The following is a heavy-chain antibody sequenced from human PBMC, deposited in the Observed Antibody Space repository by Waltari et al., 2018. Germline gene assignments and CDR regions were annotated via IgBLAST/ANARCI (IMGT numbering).Heavy chain of an antibody. V-gene: IGHV4-38-2*01. CDR2: IYHSGST. CDR3: ARTVPLFYDSSGYHDY. D-gene: IGHD3-22*01. J-gene: IGHJ4*02. CDR1: GYSISSGYY. Sequence: QVQLQESGPGLVKPSETLSLTCAVSGYSISSGYYWGWIRQPPGKGLEGIGSIYHSGSTYYNPSLKSRVTISVDTSKNQFSLKLSSVTAADTAVYYCARTVPLFYDSSGYHDYWGQGTLVTVSS.